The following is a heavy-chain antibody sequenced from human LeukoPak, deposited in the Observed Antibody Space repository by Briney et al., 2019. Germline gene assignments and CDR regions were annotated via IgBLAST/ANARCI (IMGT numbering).Heavy chain of an antibody. CDR1: AFTFGNYW. CDR2: INSDGSST. Sequence: GGSLRLSCAASAFTFGNYWMHWVRQAPGKGLVWVSRINSDGSSTTYADSVKGRFTISRDNSKNTLYLQMNSLRAEDTAVYYCAKGYSNGYGAWGQGTLVTVSS. J-gene: IGHJ5*02. V-gene: IGHV3-74*03. D-gene: IGHD6-19*01. CDR3: AKGYSNGYGA.